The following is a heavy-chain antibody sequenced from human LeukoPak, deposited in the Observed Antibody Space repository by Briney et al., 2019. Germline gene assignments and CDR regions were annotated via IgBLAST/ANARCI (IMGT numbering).Heavy chain of an antibody. D-gene: IGHD3-16*01. CDR3: ARAKKRSGYYYYYGMDV. Sequence: ASVKVSCKASGYTFTSYGISWVRQAPGQGLEWMGRIIPILGIANYAQKFQGRVTITADKSTSTAYMELSSLRSEDTAVYYCARAKKRSGYYYYYGMDVWGQGTTVTVSS. CDR2: IIPILGIA. V-gene: IGHV1-69*04. CDR1: GYTFTSYG. J-gene: IGHJ6*02.